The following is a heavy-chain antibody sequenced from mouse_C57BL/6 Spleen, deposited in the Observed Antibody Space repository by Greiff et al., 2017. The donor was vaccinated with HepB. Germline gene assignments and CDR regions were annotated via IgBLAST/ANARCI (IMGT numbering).Heavy chain of an antibody. V-gene: IGHV1-52*01. CDR3: ARDGNYDLFAY. CDR1: GYTFTSYW. J-gene: IGHJ3*01. CDR2: IDPSDSET. D-gene: IGHD2-1*01. Sequence: VKLQQPGAELVRPGSSVKLSCKASGYTFTSYWMHWVKQRPIQGLEWIGNIDPSDSETHYNQKFKDKATLTVDKSSSTAYMQLSSLTSEDSAVYYCARDGNYDLFAYWGQGTLVTVSA.